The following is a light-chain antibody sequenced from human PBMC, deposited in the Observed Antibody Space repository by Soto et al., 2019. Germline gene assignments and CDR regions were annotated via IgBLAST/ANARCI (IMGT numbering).Light chain of an antibody. V-gene: IGKV1-27*01. Sequence: DIQMTQSPSSLSASVGDRVTITCRASEGIRTYLAWYQQKPGTAPKLLIYAASILQSGVPSRFSGSRYGTDFTLTISSLQPEDVGTYYCQKYNTAPFTFGPGTRVDFK. CDR2: AAS. CDR3: QKYNTAPFT. J-gene: IGKJ3*01. CDR1: EGIRTY.